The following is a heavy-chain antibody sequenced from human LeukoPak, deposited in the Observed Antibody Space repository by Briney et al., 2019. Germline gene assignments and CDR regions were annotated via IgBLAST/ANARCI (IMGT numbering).Heavy chain of an antibody. CDR3: ARDKGPPRSFYCSGGSCYSFWFDP. CDR2: IKQDGSEE. D-gene: IGHD2-15*01. CDR1: GVTFSSYW. Sequence: PGGSLRLSCAASGVTFSSYWMSWVRQAPGNVLEWVANIKQDGSEEYYVDSVKGRFTISRDNAKNSLYLQMNSLRAEDTAVYYCARDKGPPRSFYCSGGSCYSFWFDPWGQGTLVTVSS. V-gene: IGHV3-7*01. J-gene: IGHJ5*02.